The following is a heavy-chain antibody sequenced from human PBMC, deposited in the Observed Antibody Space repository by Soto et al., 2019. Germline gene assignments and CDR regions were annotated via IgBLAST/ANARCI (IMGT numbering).Heavy chain of an antibody. J-gene: IGHJ6*02. CDR3: AKDPYCTSTSCYMDV. CDR2: ISGSGGST. CDR1: GFRFSNYA. Sequence: GSLRLSCAASGFRFSNYAMSWVRQAPGKGLEWVSGISGSGGSTYYADSVKGRFTISRDNSKNTLYLQMNSLRAEDTAVYYCAKDPYCTSTSCYMDVWGQGTTVTVSS. D-gene: IGHD2-2*01. V-gene: IGHV3-23*01.